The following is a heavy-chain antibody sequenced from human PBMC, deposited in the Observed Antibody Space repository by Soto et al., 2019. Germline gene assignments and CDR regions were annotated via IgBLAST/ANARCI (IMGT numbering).Heavy chain of an antibody. J-gene: IGHJ6*02. Sequence: SETLSLTCTVSGGSISSSSYYWGWIRQPPGKGLEWIGSIYYSGSTYYNPSLKSRVTISVDTSKNQFSLKLSSVTAADTAVYYCARHGEWELYSYYGMDVWGQGTTVTVSS. CDR3: ARHGEWELYSYYGMDV. CDR1: GGSISSSSYY. D-gene: IGHD1-26*01. V-gene: IGHV4-39*01. CDR2: IYYSGST.